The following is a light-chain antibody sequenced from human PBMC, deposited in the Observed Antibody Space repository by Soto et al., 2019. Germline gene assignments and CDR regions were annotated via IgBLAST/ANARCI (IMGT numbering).Light chain of an antibody. V-gene: IGKV1-5*01. CDR1: QSISSW. CDR3: QQYNSYSGT. Sequence: DIQMTQSPSTLSASVGDRVTITCRASQSISSWLAWYQQKPGTAPKILIYDASSLESGVPSRFSGSGSGTEFTLTISSLQPDDFATYYCQQYNSYSGTFGQGTQVEIK. J-gene: IGKJ1*01. CDR2: DAS.